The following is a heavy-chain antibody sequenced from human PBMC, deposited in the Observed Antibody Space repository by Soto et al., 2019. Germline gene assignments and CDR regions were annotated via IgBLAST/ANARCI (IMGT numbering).Heavy chain of an antibody. CDR2: IIPIFGTA. CDR3: AREGRYYDSSGYSSGYFDY. Sequence: GALVKVSCKASGGTFSSYAISWVRQAPGQGLEWMGGIIPIFGTANYAQKFQGRVTITADESTSTAYMELSSLRSEDTAVYYCAREGRYYDSSGYSSGYFDYWGQGTLVTVSS. D-gene: IGHD3-22*01. V-gene: IGHV1-69*13. CDR1: GGTFSSYA. J-gene: IGHJ4*02.